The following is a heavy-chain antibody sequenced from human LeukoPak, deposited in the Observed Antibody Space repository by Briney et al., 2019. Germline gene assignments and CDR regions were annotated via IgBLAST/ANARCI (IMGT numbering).Heavy chain of an antibody. CDR1: GFSFDDFA. D-gene: IGHD3-10*01. CDR2: ITWNGGTI. V-gene: IGHV3-9*01. J-gene: IGHJ4*02. CDR3: ATRYASGPIADY. Sequence: GGSLRLSCAASGFSFDDFAMHWVREAPGKGLEWVSGITWNGGTIDYADSVKGRFTISRDNAKNSLYLQMNSLRAEDTALYYCATRYASGPIADYWGQGTLVTVSS.